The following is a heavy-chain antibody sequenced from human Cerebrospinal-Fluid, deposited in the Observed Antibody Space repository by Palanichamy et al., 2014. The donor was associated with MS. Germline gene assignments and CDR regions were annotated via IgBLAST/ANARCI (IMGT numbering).Heavy chain of an antibody. D-gene: IGHD4-17*01. CDR2: ISTFNGKK. V-gene: IGHV1-18*01. Sequence: QVQLVQSGGEAKKPGASVKVSCKTSGYSFSGYGISWVRQAPGQGLEWMGWISTFNGKKNSAQTLRGRLTMTTDTSTSTAYRELRNLRSDDTAVYYCARTYFYGSENRQEYDWFDPWGQGTLVTVSS. CDR1: GYSFSGYG. J-gene: IGHJ5*02. CDR3: ARTYFYGSENRQEYDWFDP.